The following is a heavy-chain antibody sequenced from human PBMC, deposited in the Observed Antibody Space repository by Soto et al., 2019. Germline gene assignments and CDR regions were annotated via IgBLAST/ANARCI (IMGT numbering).Heavy chain of an antibody. CDR2: IYYSGST. CDR3: ATQRADGYDILTGYYTNDP. CDR1: GGSISSSSNY. J-gene: IGHJ5*02. D-gene: IGHD3-9*01. Sequence: SETLSLTCTVSGGSISSSSNYWGWIRQPPGKGLEWIGSIYYSGSTYYNPSLKSRVTISVDTSKNQFSLKLSSVTAADTAVYYCATQRADGYDILTGYYTNDPWGQGTLVTVSS. V-gene: IGHV4-39*01.